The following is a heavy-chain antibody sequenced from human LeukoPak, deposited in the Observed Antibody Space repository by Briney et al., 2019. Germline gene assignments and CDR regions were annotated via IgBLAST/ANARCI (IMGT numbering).Heavy chain of an antibody. CDR3: AKGGKWDVTPFDY. V-gene: IGHV3-23*01. Sequence: GSLRLSCAASGFTFTSYSMNWVRQAPGKGLEWVSTISGGGGSTYYADSVKGRFTISRDNSKNTLYLQVNSLRAEDTAVYYCAKGGKWDVTPFDYWGQGTLVTVAS. CDR1: GFTFTSYS. J-gene: IGHJ4*02. D-gene: IGHD1-26*01. CDR2: ISGGGGST.